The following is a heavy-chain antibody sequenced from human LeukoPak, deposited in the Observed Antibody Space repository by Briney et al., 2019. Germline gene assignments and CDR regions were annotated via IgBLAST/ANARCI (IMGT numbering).Heavy chain of an antibody. V-gene: IGHV3-48*03. Sequence: GGSLRLSCAASGFTFSSYEMNWVRQAPGKGLEWVSYISSSGSTIYYADSVKGRFTISRDNAKNSLYLQMNSLRAEDTAVYYCARDLGGDGIVVDGAFDIWGQGTMVTVSS. J-gene: IGHJ3*02. CDR2: ISSSGSTI. CDR3: ARDLGGDGIVVDGAFDI. CDR1: GFTFSSYE. D-gene: IGHD3-22*01.